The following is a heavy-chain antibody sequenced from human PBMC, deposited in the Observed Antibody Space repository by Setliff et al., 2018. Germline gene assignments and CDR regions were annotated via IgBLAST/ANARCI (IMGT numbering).Heavy chain of an antibody. D-gene: IGHD3-22*01. J-gene: IGHJ4*02. V-gene: IGHV4-39*07. CDR2: IYYSGST. Sequence: SETLSLTCTVSGGSISSSSYYWGWIRQPPGEGLEWIGSIYYSGSTYYNPSLKSRVTISVDKSKNQFSLKLSSVTAADTAVYYCARTTTYYYDSSGYYPLDYWGQGTLVTVSS. CDR3: ARTTTYYYDSSGYYPLDY. CDR1: GGSISSSSYY.